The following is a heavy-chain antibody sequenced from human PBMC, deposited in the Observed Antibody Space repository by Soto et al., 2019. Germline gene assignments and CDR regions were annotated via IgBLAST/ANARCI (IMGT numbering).Heavy chain of an antibody. CDR2: IIPILGIA. Sequence: QVQLVQSGAEVKKPGSSVKVSCKASGGTFSSYTISWVRQAPGQGLEWMGRIIPILGIANNAQKFQGRVTITADKSTSTAYKELSSLRSEDTAVYYCARNKAEWELQYWGQGTLVTVSS. V-gene: IGHV1-69*02. CDR1: GGTFSSYT. D-gene: IGHD1-26*01. CDR3: ARNKAEWELQY. J-gene: IGHJ4*02.